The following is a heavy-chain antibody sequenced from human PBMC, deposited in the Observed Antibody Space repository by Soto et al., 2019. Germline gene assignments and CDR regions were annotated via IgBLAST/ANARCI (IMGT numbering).Heavy chain of an antibody. CDR3: ARDTIYCRSGSYSD. CDR1: GGSISSGGYC. Sequence: TLSLTCTVSGGSISSGGYCWSWIRQHPGKGLEWIGYIYYSGSTYYNPSLKSRVTISVDTSKNQFSLKLSSVTAADTAVYYCARDTIYCRSGSYSDRGQGTLVSVSS. J-gene: IGHJ1*01. V-gene: IGHV4-31*03. D-gene: IGHD3-10*01. CDR2: IYYSGST.